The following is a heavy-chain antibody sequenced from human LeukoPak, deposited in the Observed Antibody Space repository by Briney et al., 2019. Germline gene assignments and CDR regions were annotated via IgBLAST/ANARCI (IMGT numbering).Heavy chain of an antibody. CDR3: ASSDSVAGHNFDY. CDR1: GFTFSDYY. V-gene: IGHV3-11*01. D-gene: IGHD6-19*01. J-gene: IGHJ4*02. CDR2: ISSSGSTI. Sequence: GGSLRLSCAASGFTFSDYYMSWIRQAPGKGLEWVSYISSSGSTIYYADSVKGRFTISRDNAKNSLYLQMNSLRAEDTAVYYCASSDSVAGHNFDYWGQGTLVTVSS.